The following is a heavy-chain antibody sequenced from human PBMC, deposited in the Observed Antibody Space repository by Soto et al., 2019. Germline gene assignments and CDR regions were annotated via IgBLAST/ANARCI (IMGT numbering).Heavy chain of an antibody. CDR2: IRGGGGFT. J-gene: IGHJ4*02. V-gene: IGHV3-23*01. Sequence: PGGSLRLSCAASGFTFHTMSWVRQAPGKGLEWISTIRGGGGFTYYADSVKGRFTIPGDNSKNTLFLQMNSLRAEDTAIYFCAKEIFAAAYAATSAFDLWGQGTLVTVSS. D-gene: IGHD2-8*01. CDR3: AKEIFAAAYAATSAFDL. CDR1: GFTFHT.